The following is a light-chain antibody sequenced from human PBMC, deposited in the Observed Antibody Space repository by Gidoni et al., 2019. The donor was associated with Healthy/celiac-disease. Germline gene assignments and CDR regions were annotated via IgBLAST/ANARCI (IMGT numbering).Light chain of an antibody. V-gene: IGKV1-33*01. Sequence: DIQMTQSPSSLSASVGDRDTITCQASQDISNYLNWYQQKPGKAPKLLIYDASNLETGVPSRFSGSGSGTDFTFTISSLQPEDIATYYCQQYDNRPPLTFGGGTKVEIK. CDR3: QQYDNRPPLT. J-gene: IGKJ4*01. CDR2: DAS. CDR1: QDISNY.